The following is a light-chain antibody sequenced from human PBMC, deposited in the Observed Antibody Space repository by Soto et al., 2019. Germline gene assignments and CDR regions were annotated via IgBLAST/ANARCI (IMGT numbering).Light chain of an antibody. CDR3: QQYNSYPWT. V-gene: IGKV1-5*03. J-gene: IGKJ1*01. CDR2: KAS. CDR1: QSISSW. Sequence: DIQMTQSPSTLSASVGDRVTITCRASQSISSWLAWYQQKPGKTPKVLIYKASSLESGVPSRFSGIGSGTDFTLTISSLQPDDFATYYCQQYNSYPWTFGQGTKVEIK.